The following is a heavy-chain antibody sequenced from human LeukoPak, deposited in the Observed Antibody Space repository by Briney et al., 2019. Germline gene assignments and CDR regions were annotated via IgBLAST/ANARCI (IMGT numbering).Heavy chain of an antibody. V-gene: IGHV3-23*01. Sequence: GGTLRLSCAASGFTFSSYGMSWVRQAPGKGLEWVSAISGSGGSTYYADSVKGRFTISRDNSKNTLYLQMNSLRAEDTAVYYCAKGEYCSGGSCYSYGYWGQGTLVTVSS. CDR2: ISGSGGST. D-gene: IGHD2-15*01. CDR3: AKGEYCSGGSCYSYGY. CDR1: GFTFSSYG. J-gene: IGHJ4*02.